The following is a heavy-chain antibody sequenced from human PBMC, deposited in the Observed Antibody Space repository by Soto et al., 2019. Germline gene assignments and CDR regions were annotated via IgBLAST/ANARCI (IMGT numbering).Heavy chain of an antibody. CDR3: AHIVVAGLGYYFDY. J-gene: IGHJ4*02. Sequence: QITLKESGPTLVKPTQTLTLTCTFSGFSLSSTRMAVGWIRQPPGKALEWLALIYWDDDKRYSPFLKSRLTLTKDTSKNQVVLTISNMDPVDTARYYCAHIVVAGLGYYFDYWGQGTLVTVSS. D-gene: IGHD6-19*01. V-gene: IGHV2-5*02. CDR2: IYWDDDK. CDR1: GFSLSSTRMA.